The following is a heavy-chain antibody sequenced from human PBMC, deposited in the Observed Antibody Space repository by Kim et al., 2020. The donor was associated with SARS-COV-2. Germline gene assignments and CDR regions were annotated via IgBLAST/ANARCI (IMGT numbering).Heavy chain of an antibody. J-gene: IGHJ6*02. D-gene: IGHD2-2*02. V-gene: IGHV5-51*01. Sequence: GESLKISCKGSGYSFTSYWIGWVRQMPGKGLEWMGIIYPGDSDTRYSPSFQGQVTISADKSISTAYLQWSSLKASDTAMYYCARHMIVGVPAAIDYYYYGMDVWGQGTTVTVSS. CDR2: IYPGDSDT. CDR3: ARHMIVGVPAAIDYYYYGMDV. CDR1: GYSFTSYW.